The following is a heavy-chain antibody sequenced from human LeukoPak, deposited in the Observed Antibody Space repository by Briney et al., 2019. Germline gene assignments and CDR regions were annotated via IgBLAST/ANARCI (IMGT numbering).Heavy chain of an antibody. J-gene: IGHJ3*02. V-gene: IGHV1-18*01. CDR1: GNTLTSYG. D-gene: IGHD4-17*01. Sequence: ASVKVSCKASGNTLTSYGISWVRQAPGQGLEWMGWISANNGNTNYPQKLQGRGTMTTDTDTRTAYMELRSLRSDDTAVYFCARVYGDYGDLFDICGQGTMVTVSS. CDR3: ARVYGDYGDLFDI. CDR2: ISANNGNT.